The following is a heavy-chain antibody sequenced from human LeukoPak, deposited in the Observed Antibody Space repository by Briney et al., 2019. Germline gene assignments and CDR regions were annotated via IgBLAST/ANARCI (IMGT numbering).Heavy chain of an antibody. CDR3: ARERVSALDY. CDR2: ISSSGSTI. CDR1: GFTFSSYE. V-gene: IGHV3-48*03. J-gene: IGHJ4*02. Sequence: PGVSLRLSCAASGFTFSSYEMNWVRQTPGKGLEWVSYISSSGSTIYYADSVKGRFTISRDNAKNSLYLQMNSLRAEDTAVYYCARERVSALDYWGQGTLVTVSS.